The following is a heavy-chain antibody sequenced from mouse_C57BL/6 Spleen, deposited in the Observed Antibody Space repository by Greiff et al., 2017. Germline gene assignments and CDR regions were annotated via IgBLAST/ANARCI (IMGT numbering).Heavy chain of an antibody. V-gene: IGHV1-4*01. CDR3: ARSHYDGYSPFDY. CDR2: INPSSGYT. CDR1: GYTFTSYT. Sequence: QVQLKESGAELARPGASVKMSCKASGYTFTSYTMHWVKQRPGQGLEWIGYINPSSGYTKYNQKFKDKATLTADKSSSTAYMQLSSLTSEDSAVYYCARSHYDGYSPFDYWGQGTTRTVSS. D-gene: IGHD2-3*01. J-gene: IGHJ2*01.